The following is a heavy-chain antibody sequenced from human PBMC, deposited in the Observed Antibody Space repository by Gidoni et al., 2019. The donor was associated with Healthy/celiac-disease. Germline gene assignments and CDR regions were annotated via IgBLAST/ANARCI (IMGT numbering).Heavy chain of an antibody. D-gene: IGHD5-12*01. CDR3: ARALRYSGYADAFDI. CDR2: ISAYNGNT. V-gene: IGHV1-18*01. J-gene: IGHJ3*02. CDR1: GYTVTSYG. Sequence: QVQLVQSGAEVKKPGASGKVSCKASGYTVTSYGISWVRQAPGQGLEWMGWISAYNGNTNYAQQLQGRVTMTTDTSTSTAYMELRSLRSDDTAVYYCARALRYSGYADAFDIWGQGTMVTVSS.